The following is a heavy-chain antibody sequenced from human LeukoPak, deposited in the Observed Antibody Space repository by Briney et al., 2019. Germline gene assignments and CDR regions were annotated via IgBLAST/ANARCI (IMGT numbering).Heavy chain of an antibody. CDR1: GGSISSYY. V-gene: IGHV4-59*01. J-gene: IGHJ6*04. Sequence: PSETLSLTCTVSGGSISSYYWSWIRQPPGKGLEWIGYIYYSGSTNYNPSLKSRVTISVDTSKNQFSLKLSSVTAADTAVYYCARAGPGYYGSGSYFSYYYYYGMDVWGKGTTVTVSS. CDR2: IYYSGST. D-gene: IGHD3-10*01. CDR3: ARAGPGYYGSGSYFSYYYYYGMDV.